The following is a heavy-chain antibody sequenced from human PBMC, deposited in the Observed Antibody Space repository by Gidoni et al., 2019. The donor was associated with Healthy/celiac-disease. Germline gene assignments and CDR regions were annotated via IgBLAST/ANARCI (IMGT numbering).Heavy chain of an antibody. CDR2: IYHSGST. D-gene: IGHD6-6*01. V-gene: IGHV4-38-2*01. Sequence: QVQLQESGPGLVKPSETLSLTCAFSRYSISRGYYWGWIRQPPGKGLEWLGSIYHSGSTYYNPSLKSRVTISVDTSKNQFSLKLSSVTAADTAVYYCARGWGEQLGWYNWFDPWGQGTLVTVSS. CDR1: RYSISRGYY. J-gene: IGHJ5*02. CDR3: ARGWGEQLGWYNWFDP.